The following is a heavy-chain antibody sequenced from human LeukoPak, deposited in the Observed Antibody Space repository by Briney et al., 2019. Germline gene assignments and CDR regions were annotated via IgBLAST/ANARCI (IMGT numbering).Heavy chain of an antibody. CDR2: IYHSGST. D-gene: IGHD1-14*01. CDR1: GGSISSSNW. J-gene: IGHJ4*02. Sequence: SETLSLTCAVSGGSISSSNWWSEGRQPPGKGVEWIGEIYHSGSTNYNPSLKSRVTISVDKSKNQFSLKLSSVTAADTAVYYCARNAGPGWRAFDYWGQGTLVTVSS. CDR3: ARNAGPGWRAFDY. V-gene: IGHV4-4*02.